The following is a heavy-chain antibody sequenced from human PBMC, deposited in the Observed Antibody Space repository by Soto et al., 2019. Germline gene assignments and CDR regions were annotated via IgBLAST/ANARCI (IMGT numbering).Heavy chain of an antibody. CDR1: GFTFSSYG. J-gene: IGHJ4*02. CDR2: ISYDGSNK. D-gene: IGHD6-13*01. CDR3: PTAGPFSIAAAGTDY. Sequence: GGSLRLSCAASGFTFSSYGMHWVRQAPGKGLEWVAVISYDGSNKYYADSVKGRFTISRDNSKNTLYLQMNSLRAEDTAVYYCPTAGPFSIAAAGTDYWGQGTLVTVSS. V-gene: IGHV3-30*03.